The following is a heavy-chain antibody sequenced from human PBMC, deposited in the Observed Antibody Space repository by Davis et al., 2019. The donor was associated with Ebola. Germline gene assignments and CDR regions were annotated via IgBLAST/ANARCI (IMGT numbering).Heavy chain of an antibody. J-gene: IGHJ6*03. CDR2: TTASGGSP. Sequence: PGGSLRLSCVASGFTFSNYVMNWVRQAPGKGLEWVSTTTASGGSPDYAGSVKGRFTISRDNSKNTLYLQMNSLRAEDTAVYYCARGYKYQLLHYYYYMDVWGKGTTVTVSS. CDR1: GFTFSNYV. V-gene: IGHV3-23*01. CDR3: ARGYKYQLLHYYYYMDV. D-gene: IGHD2-2*01.